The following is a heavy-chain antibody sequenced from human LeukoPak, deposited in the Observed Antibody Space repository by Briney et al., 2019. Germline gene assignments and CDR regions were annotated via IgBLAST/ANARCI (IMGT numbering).Heavy chain of an antibody. D-gene: IGHD3-22*01. J-gene: IGHJ4*02. CDR3: ARDQYYYDTSGYFDL. V-gene: IGHV1-2*02. CDR2: VNPYSGGT. CDR1: EYTFTDYY. Sequence: ASVKVSCKASEYTFTDYYIHWLRQAPGQGLEWMGWVNPYSGGTSFAQNFRSRVTLTRDTSTTTSYMELTSLRSDDTAVYYCARDQYYYDTSGYFDLWGPGTLVTVSS.